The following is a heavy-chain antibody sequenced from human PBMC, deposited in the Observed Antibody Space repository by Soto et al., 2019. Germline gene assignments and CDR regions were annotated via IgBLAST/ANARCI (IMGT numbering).Heavy chain of an antibody. V-gene: IGHV1-24*01. Sequence: ASVKVSCKVSGYTLTELSMHWVRQAPGKGLEWMGGFDPEDGETIYAQKFQGRVTMTEDTSTDTAYMELSSLRSEDTAVYYCATARITMMVVATVVGFDPWGQGTLVTVSS. CDR2: FDPEDGET. J-gene: IGHJ5*02. CDR1: GYTLTELS. CDR3: ATARITMMVVATVVGFDP. D-gene: IGHD3-22*01.